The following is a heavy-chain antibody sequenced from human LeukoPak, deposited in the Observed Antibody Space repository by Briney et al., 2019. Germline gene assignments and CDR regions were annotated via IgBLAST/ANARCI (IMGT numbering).Heavy chain of an antibody. CDR1: GFTFSTFG. CDR2: ISPDGNNE. J-gene: IGHJ4*02. Sequence: PGRSLRLSCAASGFTFSTFGIHWVRHAPGKGLEWVAAISPDGNNEYYTDSVKGRFTISRDNSKNMIYLQMNSLRGEDSAVYYCAKVNNYDDYWGQGTLVTVSS. CDR3: AKVNNYDDY. V-gene: IGHV3-30*18. D-gene: IGHD1/OR15-1a*01.